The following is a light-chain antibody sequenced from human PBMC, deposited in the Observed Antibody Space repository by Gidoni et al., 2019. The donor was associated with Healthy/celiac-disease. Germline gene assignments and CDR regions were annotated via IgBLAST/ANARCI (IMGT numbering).Light chain of an antibody. V-gene: IGKV1-6*01. Sequence: AIQMTQPPSSLSESVGDRVTITCRASQGIRNDLGWYQQKPGKAPKLLIYAASSLQSGVPSRFSGSGSGTDFALTISSLQPEDIATYYCLQYYNYPFTFGQGTKLEIK. CDR2: AAS. CDR1: QGIRND. J-gene: IGKJ2*01. CDR3: LQYYNYPFT.